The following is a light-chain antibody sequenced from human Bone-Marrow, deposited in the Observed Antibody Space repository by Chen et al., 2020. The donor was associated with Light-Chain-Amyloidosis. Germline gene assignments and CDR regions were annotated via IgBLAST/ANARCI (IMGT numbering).Light chain of an antibody. J-gene: IGLJ3*02. CDR1: SGSVSTNYY. CDR2: STN. Sequence: QTVVTQEPSFSVSPGGTVTLTCGLSSGSVSTNYYPDWYQQTPGQAPRTLIYSTNTRSSGVPDRFSGSILGNKAALTITGAQADDESDYYCVLYVGSGIWVFGGGTKLTAL. V-gene: IGLV8-61*01. CDR3: VLYVGSGIWV.